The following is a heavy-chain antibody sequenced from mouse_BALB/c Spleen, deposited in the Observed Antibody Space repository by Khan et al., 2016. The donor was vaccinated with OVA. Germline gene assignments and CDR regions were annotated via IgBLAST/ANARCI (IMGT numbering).Heavy chain of an antibody. CDR1: GFTFSGFW. CDR2: INSDGSAI. J-gene: IGHJ1*01. Sequence: EVQLLETGGGLVQPGGSRGLSCEGSGFTFSGFWMSWVRQTPGKTLEWIGDINSDGSAINYAPSIKDRFTIFRDNDKSTLYLQMSNVRSEDKATYFGMRYGYYWYLDGRGAGTPVTVPP. CDR3: MRYGYYWYLDG. V-gene: IGHV11-2*02. D-gene: IGHD2-2*01.